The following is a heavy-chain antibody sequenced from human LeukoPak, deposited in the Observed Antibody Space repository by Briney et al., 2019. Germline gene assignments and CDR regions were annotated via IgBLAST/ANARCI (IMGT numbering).Heavy chain of an antibody. J-gene: IGHJ5*02. CDR3: ATCIAAAGTRWFDP. D-gene: IGHD6-13*01. CDR2: IIPIFGIA. Sequence: VASVTVSCKASGGTFSSYAISWVRQAPGQGLEWMGGIIPIFGIANYAQKFQGRVTITADKSTSTAYMELSSLRSGDTAVYYCATCIAAAGTRWFDPWGQGTLVTVSS. V-gene: IGHV1-69*10. CDR1: GGTFSSYA.